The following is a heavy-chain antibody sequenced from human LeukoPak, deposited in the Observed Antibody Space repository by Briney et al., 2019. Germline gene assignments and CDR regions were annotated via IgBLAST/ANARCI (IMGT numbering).Heavy chain of an antibody. V-gene: IGHV3-74*01. J-gene: IGHJ4*02. Sequence: GRSLRLSCAASGFTFSSYWMHWVRQAPGKGLVWVSRINSDGSSTSYADSVKGRFTISRDNAKNTLYLQMNSLRAEDTAVYYCARAPLGYCSGGSCYSGVDYWGQGTLVTVSS. CDR2: INSDGSST. CDR3: ARAPLGYCSGGSCYSGVDY. CDR1: GFTFSSYW. D-gene: IGHD2-15*01.